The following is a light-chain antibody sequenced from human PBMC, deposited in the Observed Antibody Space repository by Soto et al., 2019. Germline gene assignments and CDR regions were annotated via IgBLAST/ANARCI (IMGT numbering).Light chain of an antibody. CDR2: AAS. Sequence: DIQMPQSPSSLSASVGDRVTITCRASRGIGNYLAWYQQKPGKVPSLLIYAASTLQSGVSSRFSGSRSGTDFTLTISSLQPGDVATYYCQKYDDAPLSFGGGTKVDIK. CDR1: RGIGNY. CDR3: QKYDDAPLS. J-gene: IGKJ4*01. V-gene: IGKV1-27*01.